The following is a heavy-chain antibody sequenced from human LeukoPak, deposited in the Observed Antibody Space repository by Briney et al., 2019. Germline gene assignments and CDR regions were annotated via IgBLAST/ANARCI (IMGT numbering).Heavy chain of an antibody. D-gene: IGHD1-26*01. CDR2: ISGSGSST. Sequence: QTGGSLRLSCAAPGFTFSPYAMSWVRQAPGKGLEWVSVISGSGSSTYYADSVKGRFTISRDNSKNTLSLQLNSLTAEDSAVYYCAKSPSRSTVTWFDYWGQGTLVTVSS. CDR3: AKSPSRSTVTWFDY. V-gene: IGHV3-23*01. J-gene: IGHJ4*01. CDR1: GFTFSPYA.